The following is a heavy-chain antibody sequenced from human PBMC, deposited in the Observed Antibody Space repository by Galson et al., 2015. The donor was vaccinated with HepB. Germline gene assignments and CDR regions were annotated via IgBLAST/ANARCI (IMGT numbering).Heavy chain of an antibody. D-gene: IGHD6-13*01. CDR2: ISYDGNNK. CDR3: ARWGVAAAYDY. CDR1: GFIFRSHA. Sequence: SLRLSCAASGFIFRSHAIHWVRHAPGTGLQWVAVISYDGNNKYYADSVKGRFTISRDNSNNTLYLQMNSLRVEDTAVYYCARWGVAAAYDYWGQGTLVTVSS. J-gene: IGHJ4*02. V-gene: IGHV3-30-3*01.